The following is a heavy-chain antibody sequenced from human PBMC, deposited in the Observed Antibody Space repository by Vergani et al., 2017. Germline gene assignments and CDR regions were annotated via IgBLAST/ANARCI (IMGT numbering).Heavy chain of an antibody. CDR2: ISAYSGET. Sequence: QVQLLQSGLGGEVKKPGASVKVSCKASGYTFTRYSISWVRQAPGQGLEWMGWISAYSGETRYARSLQGRVTMTTDASTNTAYMSLRSLRSDDTAIYYCSRGGFYTSRNDFKFYGLGVWGQGTTVTVTS. CDR1: GYTFTRYS. CDR3: SRGGFYTSRNDFKFYGLGV. V-gene: IGHV1-18*01. J-gene: IGHJ6*02. D-gene: IGHD3-3*01.